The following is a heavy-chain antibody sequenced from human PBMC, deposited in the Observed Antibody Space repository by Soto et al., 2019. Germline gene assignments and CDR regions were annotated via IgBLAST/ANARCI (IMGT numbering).Heavy chain of an antibody. J-gene: IGHJ5*02. CDR2: ISAYNGNT. CDR1: GGTFSSYT. Sequence: ASVKVSCKASGGTFSSYTISWVRQAPGQGLEWMGWISAYNGNTNYAQKLQGRVTMTTDTSTSTAYMELRSLRSDDTAVYYCARGHLIYLGTPGWFDPWGQGTLVTAPQ. D-gene: IGHD2-2*02. V-gene: IGHV1-18*01. CDR3: ARGHLIYLGTPGWFDP.